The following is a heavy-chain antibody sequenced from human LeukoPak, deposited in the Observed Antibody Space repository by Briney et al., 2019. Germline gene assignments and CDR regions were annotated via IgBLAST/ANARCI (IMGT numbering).Heavy chain of an antibody. CDR1: GGSIRSSSYY. V-gene: IGHV4-61*05. D-gene: IGHD1-26*01. J-gene: IGHJ6*02. Sequence: KTSETLSLTCTVSGGSIRSSSYYWSWIRQPPGKGLEWIGYIYYSGSTNYNPSLKSRVTISVDTSKNQFSLKLSSVTAADTAVYYCARHVGPETYYYYYYGMDVWGQGTTVTVSS. CDR3: ARHVGPETYYYYYYGMDV. CDR2: IYYSGST.